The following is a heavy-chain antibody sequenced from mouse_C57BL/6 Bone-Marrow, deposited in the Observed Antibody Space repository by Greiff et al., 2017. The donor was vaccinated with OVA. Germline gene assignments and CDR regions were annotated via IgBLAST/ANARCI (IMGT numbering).Heavy chain of an antibody. CDR2: IHPNSGSP. V-gene: IGHV1-64*01. J-gene: IGHJ3*01. Sequence: QVQLQQPGAELVKPGASVKLSCKASGYTFTSYWMHWVKQRPGQGLEWIGMIHPNSGSPNSNEKFKSKATLTVDKSSSTAYMQLSSLTSEDSAVYYCARKGAWFAYWGQGTLVTVSA. CDR3: ARKGAWFAY. CDR1: GYTFTSYW.